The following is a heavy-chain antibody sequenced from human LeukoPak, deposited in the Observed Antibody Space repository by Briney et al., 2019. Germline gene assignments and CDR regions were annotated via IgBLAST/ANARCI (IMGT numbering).Heavy chain of an antibody. CDR3: AKEIDTLGTNAFDI. D-gene: IGHD1-26*01. CDR2: ISGDGGST. CDR1: GFTFSDYA. V-gene: IGHV3-43*02. Sequence: PGGSLRLSCSASGFTFSDYAMHWVRQAPGKGLGCVSLISGDGGSTYYADSVRGRFTISRDNSKNSLYLQMDSLRAEDTAFYYWAKEIDTLGTNAFDIWGQGTMVTVSS. J-gene: IGHJ3*02.